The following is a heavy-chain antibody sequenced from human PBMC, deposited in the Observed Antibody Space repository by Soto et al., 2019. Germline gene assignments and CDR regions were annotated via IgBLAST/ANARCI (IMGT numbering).Heavy chain of an antibody. V-gene: IGHV4-59*01. CDR1: GGSISVYY. Sequence: QVQLQESGPGQVKPSETLSLKCTISGGSISVYYWSWIRQPPGQALEWIGYIYDSGSPYYNPSLRSRVIISADTSKNQISRELTSATAADTAVYYWARGVGSSPPRYWGRGTLVTVSS. J-gene: IGHJ4*02. D-gene: IGHD1-26*01. CDR3: ARGVGSSPPRY. CDR2: IYDSGSP.